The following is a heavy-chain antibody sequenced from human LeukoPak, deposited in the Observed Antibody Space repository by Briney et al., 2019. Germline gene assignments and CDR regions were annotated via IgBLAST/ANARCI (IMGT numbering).Heavy chain of an antibody. Sequence: SETLSLTCTVSGGSISSGGYYWSWIRQPPGNGLEWIGEINHSGSTNYNPSLKSRVTISVDTSKNQFSLKLSSVTAADTAVYYCARAMIVVVIPPYGMGVWGQGTTVTVSS. CDR2: INHSGST. CDR3: ARAMIVVVIPPYGMGV. V-gene: IGHV4-39*07. D-gene: IGHD3-22*01. CDR1: GGSISSGGYY. J-gene: IGHJ6*02.